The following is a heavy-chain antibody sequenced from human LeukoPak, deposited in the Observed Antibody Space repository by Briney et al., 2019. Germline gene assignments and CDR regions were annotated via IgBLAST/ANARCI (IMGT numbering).Heavy chain of an antibody. D-gene: IGHD2-21*01. J-gene: IGHJ5*02. CDR3: VREFRGWFDP. V-gene: IGHV3-53*01. CDR2: IYNTGRT. CDR1: GFDVRTNY. Sequence: GGYLRLSCAASGFDVRTNYMTWVRQAPGRGLEWVSTIYNTGRTYYADSVKGRYSISRDSSMNTLYLQMNSLRVGDTAVYYCVREFRGWFDPWGQGTLVTVSS.